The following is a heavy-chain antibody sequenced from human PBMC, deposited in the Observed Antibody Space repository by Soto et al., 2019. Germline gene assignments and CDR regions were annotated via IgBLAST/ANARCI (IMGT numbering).Heavy chain of an antibody. V-gene: IGHV3-53*02. Sequence: EVQLVETGGGLVQPGGSPRLSCAASGFTVSSNYMSWVRQAPGKGLEWVSILYSGGSTYYADSVKGRFTISRDNSKNTLYLQMNSLRAEDTAVYYCARVISYSGYDCWGQGTLVTVSS. CDR2: LYSGGST. CDR1: GFTVSSNY. D-gene: IGHD5-12*01. J-gene: IGHJ4*02. CDR3: ARVISYSGYDC.